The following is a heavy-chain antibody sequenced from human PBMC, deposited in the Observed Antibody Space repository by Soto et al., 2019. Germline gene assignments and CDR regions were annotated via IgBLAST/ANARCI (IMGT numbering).Heavy chain of an antibody. CDR2: IYWDDGK. J-gene: IGHJ4*02. CDR3: AHRLAATGLFDY. Sequence: WIRQPPGKALEWLALIYWDDGKRYSPSLQSSLTITKDTAENQVFRTMTNMYMVANAPYYCAHRLAATGLFDYWGQGTLVTVS. D-gene: IGHD6-13*01. V-gene: IGHV2-5*02.